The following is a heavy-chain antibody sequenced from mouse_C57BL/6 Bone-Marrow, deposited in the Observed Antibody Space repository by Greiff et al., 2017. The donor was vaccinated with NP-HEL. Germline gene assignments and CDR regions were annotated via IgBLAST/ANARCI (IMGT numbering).Heavy chain of an antibody. Sequence: VQLQESGAELARPGASVKLSCKASGYTFTSYGISWVKQRTGQGLEWIGEIYPRSGNTYYNEKFKGKATLTADKSSSTAYMELRSLTSEDSAVYFCARRGSYGGQGTTLTVSS. V-gene: IGHV1-81*01. D-gene: IGHD3-2*02. CDR2: IYPRSGNT. J-gene: IGHJ2*01. CDR1: GYTFTSYG. CDR3: ARRGSY.